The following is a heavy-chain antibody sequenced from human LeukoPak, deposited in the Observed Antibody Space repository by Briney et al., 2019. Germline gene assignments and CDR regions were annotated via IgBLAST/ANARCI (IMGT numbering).Heavy chain of an antibody. CDR3: ARGPDYDALDY. CDR1: GYTFTSYA. CDR2: INAGNGNT. Sequence: GASVKVSCKASGYTFTSYAMHWVRQAPGQRLEWMGWINAGNGNTKYSQKFQGRVTITTDESTSTAYMELSSLRSEDTAVYYCARGPDYDALDYWGQGTLVTVSS. D-gene: IGHD3-16*01. V-gene: IGHV1-3*01. J-gene: IGHJ4*02.